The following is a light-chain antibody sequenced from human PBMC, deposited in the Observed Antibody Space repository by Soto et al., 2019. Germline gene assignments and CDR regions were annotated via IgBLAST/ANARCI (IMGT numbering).Light chain of an antibody. Sequence: EIVLTRSPGALSLSPGERATLSCRASQSVSSSYLAWYQQKPGQAPRLLIYGASSRATGIPDRFSGSGSGTDFTLTISRLEPEDFAVYYCQQYGSSPRGTFGQGNKVDIK. CDR3: QQYGSSPRGT. V-gene: IGKV3-20*01. CDR2: GAS. J-gene: IGKJ1*01. CDR1: QSVSSSY.